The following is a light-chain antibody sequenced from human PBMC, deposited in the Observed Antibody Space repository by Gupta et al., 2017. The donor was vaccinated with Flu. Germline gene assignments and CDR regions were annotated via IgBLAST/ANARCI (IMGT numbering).Light chain of an antibody. J-gene: IGKJ5*01. V-gene: IGKV3-20*01. CDR1: QSVSSSY. CDR2: GAS. CDR3: QQYGSSLIT. Sequence: ERATLSCSASQSVSSSYLAWYQQKPGQAPRLLIYGASSRATGIPDRFSGSGSGTDFTLTISRLEPEDFAVYYCQQYGSSLITFGQGTRLEIK.